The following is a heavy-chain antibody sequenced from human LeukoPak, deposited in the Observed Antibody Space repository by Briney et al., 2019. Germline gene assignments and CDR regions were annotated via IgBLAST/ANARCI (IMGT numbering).Heavy chain of an antibody. CDR2: IYHSGST. J-gene: IGHJ4*02. Sequence: SETLSLTCAVSGYSISSGYYWGWIRQPPGKGLEWIGSIYHSGSTYYNPSLKSRVTISVDTSKNQFSLKLSSVTAADTAVYYCYITMMVVVGNYFDYWGQGTLVTVSS. V-gene: IGHV4-38-2*01. CDR3: YITMMVVVGNYFDY. CDR1: GYSISSGYY. D-gene: IGHD3-22*01.